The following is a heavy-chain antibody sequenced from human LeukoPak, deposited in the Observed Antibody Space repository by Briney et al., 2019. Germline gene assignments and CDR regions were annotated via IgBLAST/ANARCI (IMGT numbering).Heavy chain of an antibody. CDR2: ISGSGGST. CDR1: GFTFSSYA. Sequence: GGSLRLSCAASGFTFSSYAMSWVRQAPGKGLEWVSAISGSGGSTYYADSVKGRFTISRDNSKNTLYLQMNSLRAEDTAVYYCAKFYDSSGHYKPYYFDYWGQGTLVTVSS. D-gene: IGHD3-22*01. V-gene: IGHV3-23*01. CDR3: AKFYDSSGHYKPYYFDY. J-gene: IGHJ4*02.